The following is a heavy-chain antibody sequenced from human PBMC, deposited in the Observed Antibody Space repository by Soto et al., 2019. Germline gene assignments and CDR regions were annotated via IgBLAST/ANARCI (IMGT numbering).Heavy chain of an antibody. CDR1: GGTFNNYA. Sequence: SVKVSCKPSGGTFNNYAINWVRQAPGQGLEWMGAIIPISGTTKYAQKFQGGVTITADKSTSTVYMDLSSLRSEDTAVYYCARWGGLSCSGAVCFKKPFDYWGQGTLVTVSS. D-gene: IGHD2-8*02. CDR3: ARWGGLSCSGAVCFKKPFDY. CDR2: IIPISGTT. J-gene: IGHJ4*02. V-gene: IGHV1-69*06.